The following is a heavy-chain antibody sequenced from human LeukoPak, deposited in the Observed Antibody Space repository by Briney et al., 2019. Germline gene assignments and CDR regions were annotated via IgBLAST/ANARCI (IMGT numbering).Heavy chain of an antibody. CDR3: ANEIRPNDY. D-gene: IGHD4-17*01. V-gene: IGHV3-23*01. CDR1: AFAFSNHA. CDR2: ISISGGTT. Sequence: HPGGSLRLSCTASAFAFSNHAMSWVRQAPGKGLEWVSPISISGGTTYYADSVKGRFTISRENSKSTLYLQMNNLRADDTAVYYCANEIRPNDYWGQGTLVTVSS. J-gene: IGHJ4*02.